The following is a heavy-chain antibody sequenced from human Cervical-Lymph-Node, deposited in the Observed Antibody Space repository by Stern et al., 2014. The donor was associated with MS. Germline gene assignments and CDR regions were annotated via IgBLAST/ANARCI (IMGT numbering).Heavy chain of an antibody. CDR3: ARVYSGTYYLCDS. Sequence: EVQLVESGAELRKPGESLKISCKASGYSFTKYWIAWVRQMPGKGLEWMGIVYPGDSDTRSNPSFQGQVTISADNSISTAYLQLSSLKASDTAMFYCARVYSGTYYLCDSWGQGTLVTVSS. V-gene: IGHV5-51*03. CDR2: VYPGDSDT. D-gene: IGHD1-26*01. CDR1: GYSFTKYW. J-gene: IGHJ5*01.